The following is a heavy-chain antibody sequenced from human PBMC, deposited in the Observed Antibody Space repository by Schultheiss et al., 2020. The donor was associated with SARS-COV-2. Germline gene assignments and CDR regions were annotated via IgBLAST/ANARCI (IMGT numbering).Heavy chain of an antibody. CDR2: ISGSGDGT. CDR3: ARGDRYYYYYMDV. J-gene: IGHJ6*03. V-gene: IGHV3-23*01. Sequence: GGSLRLSCAASGFTFSSYAMTWVRQAPGKGLEWVSSISGSGDGTYYADSVKGRFTISRDNAKNSLYLQMNSLRAEDTAVYYCARGDRYYYYYMDVWGKGTTVTVSS. D-gene: IGHD1-14*01. CDR1: GFTFSSYA.